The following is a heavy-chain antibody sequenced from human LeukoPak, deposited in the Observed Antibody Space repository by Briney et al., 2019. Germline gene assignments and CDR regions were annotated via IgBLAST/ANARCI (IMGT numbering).Heavy chain of an antibody. CDR1: GYTFTSYY. CDR2: INPSGGST. V-gene: IGHV1-46*01. CDR3: ARGTFTMIVVVYNWFDP. D-gene: IGHD3-22*01. J-gene: IGHJ5*02. Sequence: GASVKVSCKASGYTFTSYYMHWVRQAPGQGLEWMGIINPSGGSTSYAQKFQGRVTMTRDTSTSIVYMELSSLRSEDTAVYYCARGTFTMIVVVYNWFDPWGQGTLVTVSS.